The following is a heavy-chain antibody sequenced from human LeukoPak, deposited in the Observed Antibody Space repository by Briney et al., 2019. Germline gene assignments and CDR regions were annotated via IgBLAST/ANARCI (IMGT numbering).Heavy chain of an antibody. Sequence: PSQTLSLTCTVSGGSISSGGYYWSWIRQPPGKGLEWIGYIYHSGSTYYNPSLKSRVTISVDTSKNQFSLKLSSVTAADTAVYYCAREKDYGVGFAFDIWGQGTMVTVSS. V-gene: IGHV4-30-2*01. CDR3: AREKDYGVGFAFDI. CDR2: IYHSGST. CDR1: GGSISSGGYY. D-gene: IGHD4-17*01. J-gene: IGHJ3*02.